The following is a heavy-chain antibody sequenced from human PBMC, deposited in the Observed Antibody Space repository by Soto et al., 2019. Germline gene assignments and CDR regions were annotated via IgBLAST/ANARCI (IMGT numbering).Heavy chain of an antibody. CDR2: IWYDGSNK. V-gene: IGHV3-33*01. CDR3: ARDFRARLSYYYYGMDV. J-gene: IGHJ6*02. Sequence: GGSLRLSCAASGFTFSSYGMHWVRQAPGKGLEWVAVIWYDGSNKYYADSVKGRFTISRDNSKNTLYLQMNSLRAEDTAVYYCARDFRARLSYYYYGMDVWGQGTTVTVSS. CDR1: GFTFSSYG. D-gene: IGHD3-16*01.